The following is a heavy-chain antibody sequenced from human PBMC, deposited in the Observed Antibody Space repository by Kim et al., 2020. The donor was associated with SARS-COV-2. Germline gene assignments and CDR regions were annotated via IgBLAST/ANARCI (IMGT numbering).Heavy chain of an antibody. Sequence: DSVKGRFTISRDNSKNTLYLQMNSRRAEDTAVYYCAKEELQQPVGEYFDYWGQGTLVTVSS. CDR3: AKEELQQPVGEYFDY. V-gene: IGHV3-30*02. D-gene: IGHD6-13*01. J-gene: IGHJ4*02.